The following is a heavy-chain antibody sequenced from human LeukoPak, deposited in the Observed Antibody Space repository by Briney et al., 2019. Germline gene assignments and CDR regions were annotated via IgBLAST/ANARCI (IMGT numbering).Heavy chain of an antibody. CDR2: IYYSGST. CDR3: ARRQNYFDY. Sequence: RXXPXXGLEVIGSIYYSGSTNYNPSLKSRVTIAEDTSNNQFSLKLSSVTAADTAVYFCARRQNYFDYWGQGMLVIVSS. V-gene: IGHV4-39*01. J-gene: IGHJ4*02.